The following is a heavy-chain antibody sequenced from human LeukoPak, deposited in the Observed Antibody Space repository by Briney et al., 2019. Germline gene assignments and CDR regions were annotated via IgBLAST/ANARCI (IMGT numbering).Heavy chain of an antibody. CDR2: SSYSGSP. CDR1: GGSISSSSYY. J-gene: IGHJ5*02. Sequence: PSETLSLTCTVSGGSISSSSYYWAWIRQPPGKGLEWIGSSSYSGSPYYNPSLKSRVTISVDTSQNQFSLKLSSVTAADTAVYYCARYRITGTTRYFSFDPWGQGTLVTVSS. V-gene: IGHV4-39*07. D-gene: IGHD1-20*01. CDR3: ARYRITGTTRYFSFDP.